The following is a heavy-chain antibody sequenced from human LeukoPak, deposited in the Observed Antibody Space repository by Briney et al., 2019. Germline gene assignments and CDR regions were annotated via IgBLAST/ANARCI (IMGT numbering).Heavy chain of an antibody. CDR2: INSDGSST. V-gene: IGHV3-74*01. D-gene: IGHD4-11*01. J-gene: IGHJ4*02. CDR3: ARGDHSNNHPFDY. CDR1: GFTFSSYW. Sequence: GGSLRLSCAASGFTFSSYWMHWVRQAPGKGLVWVSRINSDGSSTSYADSVKGRFTISRDNAKNSLYLQMNSLRVDDTAVYYCARGDHSNNHPFDYWGQGTLVTVSS.